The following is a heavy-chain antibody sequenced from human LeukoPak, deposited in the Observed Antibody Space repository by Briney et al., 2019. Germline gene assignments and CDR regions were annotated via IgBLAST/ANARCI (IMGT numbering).Heavy chain of an antibody. J-gene: IGHJ4*02. D-gene: IGHD3-10*01. Sequence: PGGSLRLSCAVSGSTFSTYWMSWVRQAPGKGLEWVGLISFDGSDKSYADSVEGRFTISRDNSKNTLYLQMNSLTSEDTAVYYCARVLGFGSPPAYWGQGTLVSVSS. CDR2: ISFDGSDK. CDR1: GSTFSTYW. V-gene: IGHV3-30*03. CDR3: ARVLGFGSPPAY.